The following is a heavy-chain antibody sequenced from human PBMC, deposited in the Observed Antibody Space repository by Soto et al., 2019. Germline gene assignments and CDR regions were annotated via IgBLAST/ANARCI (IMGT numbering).Heavy chain of an antibody. D-gene: IGHD3-22*01. CDR2: ISSSSSYI. J-gene: IGHJ4*02. CDR1: GFTFSSYS. Sequence: EVQLVESGGGLVKPGGSLRLSCAASGFTFSSYSMNWVRQAPGKGLEWVSSISSSSSYIYYADSVKGRFTISRDNAKNSLYLQMNSLRAEDTAVYYCARAYYYDSSGYYPSPFDYWGQGTLVTVSS. V-gene: IGHV3-21*01. CDR3: ARAYYYDSSGYYPSPFDY.